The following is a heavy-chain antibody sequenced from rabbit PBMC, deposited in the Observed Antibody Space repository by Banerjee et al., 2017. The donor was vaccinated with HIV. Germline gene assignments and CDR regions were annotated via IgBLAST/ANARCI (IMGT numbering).Heavy chain of an antibody. Sequence: VESGGDLVKPGASLTLTCTASGVSFSFSNYMCWVRQAPGKGLEWIGCVDVGSSGFTYFAKWAKGRFTISKTSSTTVTLQMTSLTVADTATYFCARDTSSSFSSYGMDLWGPGTLVTVS. CDR3: ARDTSSSFSSYGMDL. D-gene: IGHD1-1*01. J-gene: IGHJ6*01. CDR2: VDVGSSGFT. CDR1: GVSFSFSNY. V-gene: IGHV1S40*01.